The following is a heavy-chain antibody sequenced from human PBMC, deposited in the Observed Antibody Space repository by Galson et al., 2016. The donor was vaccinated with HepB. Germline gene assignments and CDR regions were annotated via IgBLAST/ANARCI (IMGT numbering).Heavy chain of an antibody. D-gene: IGHD3-16*01. J-gene: IGHJ2*01. CDR1: GFTFTSFG. Sequence: SLRLSCAASGFTFTSFGMHWFRQAPGKGLEWVAAISNDGNNIYYADSVKGRFTISRDNSKNTLFLQMNSLIAEDTAVYSCASNHVRGQSYFDVWGRGTLVIVSS. V-gene: IGHV3-30*03. CDR2: ISNDGNNI. CDR3: ASNHVRGQSYFDV.